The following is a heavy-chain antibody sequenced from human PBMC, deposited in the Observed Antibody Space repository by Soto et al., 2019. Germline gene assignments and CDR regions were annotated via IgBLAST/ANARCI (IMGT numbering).Heavy chain of an antibody. CDR1: GYSFTSYW. V-gene: IGHV5-51*01. D-gene: IGHD6-13*01. CDR2: IYPGDSDT. J-gene: IGHJ5*02. Sequence: GESLKISCKGSGYSFTSYWIGWMSQMTGKGLEWMGIIYPGDSDTRYSPSFQGQVTISADKSISTAYLQWSSLKASDTAMYYCARHISEWQQLGGRFDPWGQGTPVTVSS. CDR3: ARHISEWQQLGGRFDP.